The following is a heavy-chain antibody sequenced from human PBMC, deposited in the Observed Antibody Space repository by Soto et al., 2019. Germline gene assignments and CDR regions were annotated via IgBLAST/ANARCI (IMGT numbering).Heavy chain of an antibody. J-gene: IGHJ5*02. CDR2: ISYDGSNK. V-gene: IGHV3-30*18. CDR3: AKSRYYYGNNGFDP. CDR1: GFTFSSYG. D-gene: IGHD3-10*01. Sequence: QPGGSLRLSCAASGFTFSSYGMHWVRQAPGKGLEWVAVISYDGSNKYYADSVKGRFTISRDNSKNTLYLQMNSLRAEDTAVYYCAKSRYYYGNNGFDPWGQGTLVTVSS.